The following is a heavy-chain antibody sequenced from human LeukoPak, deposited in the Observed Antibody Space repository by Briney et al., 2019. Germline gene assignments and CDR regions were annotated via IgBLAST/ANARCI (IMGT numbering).Heavy chain of an antibody. V-gene: IGHV3-21*01. J-gene: IGHJ5*02. CDR3: ARVEGAAAFNP. D-gene: IGHD6-13*01. CDR1: GLTLSSYS. CDR2: ISRSGTNI. Sequence: GGSLRLSCAASGLTLSSYSMSWVRQAPGKGLEWVSSISRSGTNIYYADSVKGRFTISRDNAKNSLYLQVNSLRAEDTAVYYCARVEGAAAFNPWGQGTLVTVSS.